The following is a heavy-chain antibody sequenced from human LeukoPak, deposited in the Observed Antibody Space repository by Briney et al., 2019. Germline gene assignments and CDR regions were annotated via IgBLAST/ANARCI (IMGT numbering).Heavy chain of an antibody. CDR2: ISGSGDST. D-gene: IGHD1-14*01. V-gene: IGHV3-23*01. CDR1: GFIFDTHT. J-gene: IGHJ6*02. CDR3: VRRAAVRGMDF. Sequence: PGGSLRLSCTGSGFIFDTHTLTWLRQAPGKGLEWVASISGSGDSTNYGDSVKGRFTIARDNFKRTVHLEMSNLRADDTAMYYGVRRAAVRGMDFWGLGTTVMVSS.